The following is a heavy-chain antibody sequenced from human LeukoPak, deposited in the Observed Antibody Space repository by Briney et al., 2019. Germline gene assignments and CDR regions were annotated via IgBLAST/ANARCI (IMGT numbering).Heavy chain of an antibody. CDR1: GFTFDDYG. V-gene: IGHV3-20*04. Sequence: RPGGSLRLSCAASGFTFDDYGMSWVRQAPGKGLEWVSGINWNGGSTGYADSVKGRFTISRDNSKNTLYLQMNSLRAEDTAVYYCAKVWPELLWFGELDYWGQGTLVTVSS. J-gene: IGHJ4*02. CDR2: INWNGGST. D-gene: IGHD3-10*01. CDR3: AKVWPELLWFGELDY.